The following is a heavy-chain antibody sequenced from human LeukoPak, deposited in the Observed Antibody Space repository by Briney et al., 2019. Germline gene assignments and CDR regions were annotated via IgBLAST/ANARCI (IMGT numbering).Heavy chain of an antibody. CDR3: ARSQQLIRTFDS. CDR1: GGSISSGGYY. D-gene: IGHD6-13*01. Sequence: SETLSLTCTVSGGSISSGGYYWSWIRQPPGKGLEWIGYIYYSGDANYNPSLKSRVTMSVDTSKNQFSLKLTSVTAADTAVYYCARSQQLIRTFDSWGQGTLVTVSS. CDR2: IYYSGDA. J-gene: IGHJ4*02. V-gene: IGHV4-61*08.